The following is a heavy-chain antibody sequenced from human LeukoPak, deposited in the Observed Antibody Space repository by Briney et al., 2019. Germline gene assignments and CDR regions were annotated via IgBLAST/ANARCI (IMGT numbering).Heavy chain of an antibody. Sequence: ASVKVSCKASGYTFSTYYMHWVRQAPGQGLEWVGVINPSGGTTTYSQKFQGRVTMTRDTSTSTVYMELSSLRIEDTAVYYCSRDLGGSYNDYWGQGTMVTDSS. CDR1: GYTFSTYY. CDR2: INPSGGTT. CDR3: SRDLGGSYNDY. J-gene: IGHJ4*02. V-gene: IGHV1-46*01. D-gene: IGHD1-26*01.